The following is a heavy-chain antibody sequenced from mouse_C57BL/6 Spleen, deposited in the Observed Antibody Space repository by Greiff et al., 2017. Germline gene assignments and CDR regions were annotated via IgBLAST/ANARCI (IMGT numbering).Heavy chain of an antibody. V-gene: IGHV1-72*01. Sequence: QVQLKQPGAELVKPGASVKLSCKASGYTFTSYWMHWVKQRPGRGLEWIGRIDPNSGGTKYNEKFKSKATLTVDKPSSTAYMQLSSLTSEDSAVYYCARSYYGSSPYAMDYWGQGTSVTVSS. CDR3: ARSYYGSSPYAMDY. CDR1: GYTFTSYW. J-gene: IGHJ4*01. D-gene: IGHD1-1*01. CDR2: IDPNSGGT.